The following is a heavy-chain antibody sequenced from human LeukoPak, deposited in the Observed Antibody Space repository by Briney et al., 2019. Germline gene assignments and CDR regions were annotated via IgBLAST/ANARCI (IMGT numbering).Heavy chain of an antibody. J-gene: IGHJ5*02. Sequence: SVKVSCKASGGTFSSYAISWVRQAPGQGLEWMGRIIPIFGIANYPQKFQGRVTITADKSTSTAYMELSSLRSEDTAVYYCARDNWNYGGWFDPWGQGTLVTVSS. CDR1: GGTFSSYA. CDR2: IIPIFGIA. V-gene: IGHV1-69*04. D-gene: IGHD1-7*01. CDR3: ARDNWNYGGWFDP.